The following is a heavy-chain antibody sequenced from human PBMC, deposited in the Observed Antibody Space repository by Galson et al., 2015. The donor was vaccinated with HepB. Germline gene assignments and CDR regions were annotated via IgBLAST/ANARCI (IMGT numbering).Heavy chain of an antibody. CDR3: ARDYSSAYYWAREFRPYNFAH. V-gene: IGHV3-21*01. D-gene: IGHD3-22*01. Sequence: SLRLSCAASGFTFSSYSMNWVRQAPRKGLEWVSSISRSSSYIHYADSVKGRFTISRDNAKNSLYLQMNSLRAEDTAVYYCARDYSSAYYWAREFRPYNFAHWVQGTLVTV. J-gene: IGHJ4*02. CDR1: GFTFSSYS. CDR2: ISRSSSYI.